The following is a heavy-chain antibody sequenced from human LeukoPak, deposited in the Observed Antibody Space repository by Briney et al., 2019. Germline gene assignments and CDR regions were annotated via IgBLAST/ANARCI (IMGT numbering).Heavy chain of an antibody. J-gene: IGHJ5*02. CDR1: GGTFSSYA. CDR3: ARDRIHYGSGSYYNWFDP. CDR2: IIPIFGTA. D-gene: IGHD3-10*01. Sequence: SVKVSCKASGGTFSSYAISWVRQAPGQGLEWMGGIIPIFGTANYAQKFQGRVTITADESTSTAYMELSSLRSEDTAVYHCARDRIHYGSGSYYNWFDPWGQGTLVTVSS. V-gene: IGHV1-69*13.